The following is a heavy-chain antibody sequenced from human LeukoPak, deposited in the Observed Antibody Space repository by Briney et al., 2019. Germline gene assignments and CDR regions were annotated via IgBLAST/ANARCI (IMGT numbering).Heavy chain of an antibody. Sequence: ASVKVSCKASGYTFTSYYMHWVRQAPGQGLEWMGIINPSGSSTLYAQKFQGRVTMTRDMSTTTDYMELSSLRSEDTAVYYCARDNSVGDTAWWFDPWGQGTLVTVSS. D-gene: IGHD1-26*01. CDR1: GYTFTSYY. CDR3: ARDNSVGDTAWWFDP. V-gene: IGHV1-46*01. J-gene: IGHJ5*02. CDR2: INPSGSST.